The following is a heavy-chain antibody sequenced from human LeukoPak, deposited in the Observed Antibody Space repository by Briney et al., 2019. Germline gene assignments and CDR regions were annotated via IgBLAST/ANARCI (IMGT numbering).Heavy chain of an antibody. J-gene: IGHJ5*02. CDR3: SRESGPYCPFGH. Sequence: SETLSLTCGVSGGSITTTNFWSWVRQPPGGVLEWIGEISLRGRTQYNPSLKSRVNISIDESKNQLYLSLASVTAADTAVYYCSRESGPYCPFGHWGQGTLVAVTS. CDR1: GGSITTTNF. D-gene: IGHD1-26*01. CDR2: ISLRGRT. V-gene: IGHV4-4*02.